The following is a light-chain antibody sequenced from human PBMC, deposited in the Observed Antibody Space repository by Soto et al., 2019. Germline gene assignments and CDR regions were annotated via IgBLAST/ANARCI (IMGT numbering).Light chain of an antibody. Sequence: EIVMTQSPATLSVSPGERATLSCRASQSVRSNYLAWYQQKPGQAPRLLIYDASTRATGIPARFSGSGSGTEFTLTISSLQSEDLAVYFCQQYSDWPLTFGPGTKVDF. CDR3: QQYSDWPLT. CDR2: DAS. CDR1: QSVRSN. V-gene: IGKV3-15*01. J-gene: IGKJ3*01.